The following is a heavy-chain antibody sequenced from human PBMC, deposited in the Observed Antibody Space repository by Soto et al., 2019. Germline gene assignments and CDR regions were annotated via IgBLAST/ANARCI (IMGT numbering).Heavy chain of an antibody. CDR3: ARTYYYDWSGYPLQFDY. CDR1: GYTFTSYG. V-gene: IGHV1-18*01. CDR2: ISAYNCNT. J-gene: IGHJ4*02. D-gene: IGHD3-22*01. Sequence: QVQLVQSGAEVKKPGASVKVSCKASGYTFTSYGISWVRQAPGQGLEWMGWISAYNCNTNYAQKLQGRVTMTTDTCTSTAYMELRSLRSDDTAVYHCARTYYYDWSGYPLQFDYWGQGTLVTVSS.